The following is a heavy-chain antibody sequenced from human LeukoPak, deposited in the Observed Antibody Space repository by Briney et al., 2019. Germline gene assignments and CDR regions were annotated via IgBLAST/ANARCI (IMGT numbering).Heavy chain of an antibody. V-gene: IGHV1-2*06. CDR3: ARDLSSTSNWELDY. Sequence: ASVKVSCKASGCTFIHYFIHWVLQAPGQGLEWMGRINSNSGVTEYTQKFQGRVTMTRDTSITTVYMELSSLTSDDTAVYYCARDLSSTSNWELDYWGQGTLATVSS. D-gene: IGHD7-27*01. CDR1: GCTFIHYF. CDR2: INSNSGVT. J-gene: IGHJ4*02.